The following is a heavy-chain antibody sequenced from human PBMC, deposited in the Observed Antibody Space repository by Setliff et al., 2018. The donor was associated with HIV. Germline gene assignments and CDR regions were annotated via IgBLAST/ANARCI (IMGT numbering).Heavy chain of an antibody. V-gene: IGHV1-3*04. CDR1: EYTFTL. D-gene: IGHD3-22*01. CDR2: INTGSGIT. Sequence: ASVKVSCKASEYTFTLIHWVRQAPGQRLEWMGWINTGSGITKSSQRFQGRVTITRDTSASTAYMELSSLRSEDTAVYHCARLSTWDPYDIFDIWGQGTMVTVSS. CDR3: ARLSTWDPYDIFDI. J-gene: IGHJ3*02.